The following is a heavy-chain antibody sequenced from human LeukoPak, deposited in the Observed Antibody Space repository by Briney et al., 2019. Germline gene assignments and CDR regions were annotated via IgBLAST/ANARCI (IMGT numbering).Heavy chain of an antibody. J-gene: IGHJ5*02. V-gene: IGHV4-39*01. CDR1: GFTFSSYA. CDR2: IYDSGST. CDR3: ARHYGP. D-gene: IGHD3-10*01. Sequence: GSLRLSCAASGFTFSSYAMSWVRQPPGKGLEWTGSIYDSGSTYYNPSLKSRVTISVDTSKNQFSLKLNSVTAADTAVYYCARHYGPWGQGTLVTVSS.